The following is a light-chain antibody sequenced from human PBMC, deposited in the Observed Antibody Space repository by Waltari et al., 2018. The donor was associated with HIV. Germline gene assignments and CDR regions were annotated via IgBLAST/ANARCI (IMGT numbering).Light chain of an antibody. J-gene: IGLJ2*01. V-gene: IGLV3-25*03. Sequence: SYELPQPPTVSVSPGQTASLTCSGSALPKQYASWYQQKPGQAPVFIIYYAVKRPTWIRDRFSGSTSGTILTLTSRGAQAEDEADYYGQSADSSGSYVIFGGGTKLTVL. CDR2: YAV. CDR1: ALPKQY. CDR3: QSADSSGSYVI.